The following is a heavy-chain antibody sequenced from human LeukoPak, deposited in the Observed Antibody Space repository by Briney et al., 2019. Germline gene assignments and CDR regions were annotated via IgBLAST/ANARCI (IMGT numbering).Heavy chain of an antibody. D-gene: IGHD5-12*01. CDR2: IYTGVST. J-gene: IGHJ4*02. CDR1: GFIVSSTY. Sequence: GGSLRLSCAASGFIVSSTYMSWVRQAPGKGLEWVSVIYTGVSTYYADSVKGRFTISRDKSKNTLYLQMNSLRAEDTAVYYCARWLPGERDYWGQGTLVTVSS. V-gene: IGHV3-66*01. CDR3: ARWLPGERDY.